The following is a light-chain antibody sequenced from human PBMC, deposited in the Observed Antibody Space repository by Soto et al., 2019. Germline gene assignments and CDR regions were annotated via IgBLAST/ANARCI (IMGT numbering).Light chain of an antibody. Sequence: QSALTQPDSVSGSPGQAIAISCTGTFSDFGGYDFVAWYQQHPGKAPKVIIYDVNNRPSGVSNRFVGSKSGNTASLTISGLQTEDEAAYYCGSYSTSGSVVFGGGTKLTVL. CDR1: FSDFGGYDF. J-gene: IGLJ2*01. CDR3: GSYSTSGSVV. CDR2: DVN. V-gene: IGLV2-14*01.